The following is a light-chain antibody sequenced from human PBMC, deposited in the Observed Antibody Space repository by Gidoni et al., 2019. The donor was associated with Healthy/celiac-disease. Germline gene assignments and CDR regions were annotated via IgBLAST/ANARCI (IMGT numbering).Light chain of an antibody. CDR2: DAS. V-gene: IGKV3-11*01. CDR1: QSVSSY. J-gene: IGKJ4*01. CDR3: QQRSNWPPRPT. Sequence: EIVLTQSPATLSLSPGERATLSCRASQSVSSYLAWYQQKPGQAPRLLIYDASNMATGIPARFSGSGSGTDFTLTISSLEPEDFAVYYCQQRSNWPPRPTFGGXTKVEIK.